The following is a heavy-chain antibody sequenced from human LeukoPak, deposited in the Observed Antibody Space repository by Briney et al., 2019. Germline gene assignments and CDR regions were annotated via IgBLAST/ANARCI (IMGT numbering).Heavy chain of an antibody. D-gene: IGHD6-6*01. Sequence: GGSLRLSCAASGFPFSNYFMSWIRQAPGKGLEWISYIGSSGYTIYYSDSVKGRFTISRDNAKNSLYLQMDSLRAEDTAIYYCARPQTSSSSTASLGYWGQGTLVTVSS. CDR1: GFPFSNYF. CDR2: IGSSGYTI. V-gene: IGHV3-11*01. J-gene: IGHJ4*02. CDR3: ARPQTSSSSTASLGY.